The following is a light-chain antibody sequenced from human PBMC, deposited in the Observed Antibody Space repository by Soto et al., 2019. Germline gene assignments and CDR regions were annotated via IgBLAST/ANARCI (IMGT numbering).Light chain of an antibody. Sequence: QAVVTQPPSASGTPGQRVTISCSGSSSNIGSNPVSWYHHLPGTAPKVLIFTNNQRPSGVPDRVSGSKSGTSASLAISGLRSEDDAHYYCAAWDDSLEGVVLGGGTKLTVL. CDR2: TNN. J-gene: IGLJ3*02. CDR3: AAWDDSLEGVV. CDR1: SSNIGSNP. V-gene: IGLV1-44*01.